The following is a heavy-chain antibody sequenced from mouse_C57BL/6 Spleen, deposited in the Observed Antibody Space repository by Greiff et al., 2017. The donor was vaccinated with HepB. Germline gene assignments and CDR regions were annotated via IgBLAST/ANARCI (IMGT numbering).Heavy chain of an antibody. CDR3: ARLWDGYYFDY. CDR2: ISSGGSYT. J-gene: IGHJ2*01. V-gene: IGHV5-6*01. Sequence: EVQRVESGGDLVKPGGSLKLSCAASGFTFSSYGMSWVRQTPDKRLEWVATISSGGSYTYYPDRVKGRFTISRDNAKNTLYLQMSSLKSEDTAMYYCARLWDGYYFDYWGQGTTLTVSS. D-gene: IGHD4-1*01. CDR1: GFTFSSYG.